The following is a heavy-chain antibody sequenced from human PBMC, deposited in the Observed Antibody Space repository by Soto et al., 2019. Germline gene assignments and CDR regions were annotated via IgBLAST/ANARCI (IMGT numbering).Heavy chain of an antibody. CDR1: GGTFSSYA. CDR2: IIPIFGTA. CDR3: ARDKGIAARPNYFDY. J-gene: IGHJ4*02. V-gene: IGHV1-69*13. Sequence: SVKVSCKASGGTFSSYAISWVRQAPGQGLEWMGGIIPIFGTANYAQKFQGRVTITADESTSTAYMELSSLRSEDTAVYYCARDKGIAARPNYFDYWGQGTLVTSPQ. D-gene: IGHD6-6*01.